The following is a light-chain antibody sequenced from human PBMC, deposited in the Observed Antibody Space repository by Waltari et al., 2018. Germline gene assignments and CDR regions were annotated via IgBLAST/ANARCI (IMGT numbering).Light chain of an antibody. CDR3: LLRSNWPPGLS. Sequence: ETVLTQSPATLSSSPGERATLSCRASHSLGSYLAWYQHKPGQAPRLLIYDASNRATGIPARFSGSGSGTDFTLTISSLEPEDFAVYYCLLRSNWPPGLSFGGGTKVDIK. V-gene: IGKV3-11*01. J-gene: IGKJ4*01. CDR1: HSLGSY. CDR2: DAS.